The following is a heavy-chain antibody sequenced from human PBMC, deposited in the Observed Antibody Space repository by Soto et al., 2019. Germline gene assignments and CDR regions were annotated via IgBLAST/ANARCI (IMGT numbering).Heavy chain of an antibody. Sequence: ASVKVSCKSSGCTFSSYAISGARQAPGQGLEWMGGIIPIFDTANYAQKFQGRVTITADESTSTAYMELSSLRSEDTAVYYCARHDCISTSCYYYYYYSMDVWGQGTTVTVSS. CDR2: IIPIFDTA. D-gene: IGHD2-2*01. V-gene: IGHV1-69*13. CDR3: ARHDCISTSCYYYYYYSMDV. J-gene: IGHJ6*02. CDR1: GCTFSSYA.